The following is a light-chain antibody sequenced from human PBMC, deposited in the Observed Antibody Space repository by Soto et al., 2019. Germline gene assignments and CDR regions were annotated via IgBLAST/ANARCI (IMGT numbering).Light chain of an antibody. Sequence: QPVLTQPPSVSGTPGQRVTISCSGSSSNIGTNVVNWYQQFPGTAPKLLIFNNNNRPSGVPDRFSGSKSGSSASLAISGLLSEDEADYYCAGWDESLSGPVFVGGTKLTVL. V-gene: IGLV1-44*01. CDR3: AGWDESLSGPV. CDR2: NNN. CDR1: SSNIGTNV. J-gene: IGLJ3*02.